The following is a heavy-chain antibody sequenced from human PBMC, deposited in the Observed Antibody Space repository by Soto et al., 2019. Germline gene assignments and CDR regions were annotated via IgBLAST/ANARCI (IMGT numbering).Heavy chain of an antibody. J-gene: IGHJ4*02. CDR2: IYYSGST. CDR3: ATYGGNYVYFDY. CDR1: GGSISRGDYY. V-gene: IGHV4-30-4*01. D-gene: IGHD3-10*02. Sequence: QVQLQESGPGLVKPSQTLSLTCTVSGGSISRGDYYWIWIRQPPGKGLEWIGYIYYSGSTYYNPSLKSRVTITVATSENQFSLKLSSVTAADTAVYYCATYGGNYVYFDYWGQGTLVTVST.